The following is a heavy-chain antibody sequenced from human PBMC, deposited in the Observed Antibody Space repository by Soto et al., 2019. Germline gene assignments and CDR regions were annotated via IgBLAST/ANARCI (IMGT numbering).Heavy chain of an antibody. Sequence: QVQLPESGPRLVKPSETLSLTCSVSGDSVSSGDHYWSWVRQSPGKVLEWIGYVQLNVHTYYNPSLRGRVIISVDRSKNHFSLGLTAVTAADSGVCCCAREVGGCFGVDCYRWFDPWGPGTLVAVSS. CDR3: AREVGGCFGVDCYRWFDP. V-gene: IGHV4-30-4*01. D-gene: IGHD2-21*02. CDR2: VQLNVHT. CDR1: GDSVSSGDHY. J-gene: IGHJ5*02.